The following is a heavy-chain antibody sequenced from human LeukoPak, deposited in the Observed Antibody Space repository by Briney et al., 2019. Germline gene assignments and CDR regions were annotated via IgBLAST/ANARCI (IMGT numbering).Heavy chain of an antibody. Sequence: PSETLSLTCAVYGGPFSGYYWSWIRQPPGKGLEWIGEINHSGTTNYNPSLKSRVAISLDTSKNQFSLKLSSVTAADTAVYFCAGPDSSEIDYWGQGTQVTVSS. V-gene: IGHV4-34*01. CDR3: AGPDSSEIDY. J-gene: IGHJ4*02. CDR2: INHSGTT. CDR1: GGPFSGYY.